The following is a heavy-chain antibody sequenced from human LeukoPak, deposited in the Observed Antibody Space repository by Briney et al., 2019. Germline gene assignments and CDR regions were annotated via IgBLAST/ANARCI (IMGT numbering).Heavy chain of an antibody. CDR2: ISSSSNPI. CDR3: ARGLCGGDCYDY. V-gene: IGHV3-21*01. Sequence: GGSLRLSCVASGFTFSAYHVNWVRQAPGKGLEWVSSISSSSNPIYYADSVKGRFTITRDNAKNSVYLQMNSLRAEDTAVYYCARGLCGGDCYDYWGQGTLVTVSS. J-gene: IGHJ4*02. D-gene: IGHD2-21*01. CDR1: GFTFSAYH.